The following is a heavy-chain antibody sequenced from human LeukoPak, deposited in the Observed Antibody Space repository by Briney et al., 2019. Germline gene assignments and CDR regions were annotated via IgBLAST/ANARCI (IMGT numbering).Heavy chain of an antibody. CDR2: IYYSGST. CDR1: GGSISSYY. J-gene: IGHJ5*02. Sequence: SETLSLTCTVSGGSISSYYWSWIRQPAGKGLEWIGYIYYSGSTYYNPSLKSRVTISVDTSKNQFSLKLSSVTAADTAVYYCARVPSRPSHEGSNWFDPWGQGTLVTVSS. V-gene: IGHV4-59*06. CDR3: ARVPSRPSHEGSNWFDP. D-gene: IGHD2-2*01.